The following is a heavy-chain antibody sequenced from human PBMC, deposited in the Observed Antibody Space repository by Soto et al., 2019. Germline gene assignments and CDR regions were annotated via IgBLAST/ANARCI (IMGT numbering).Heavy chain of an antibody. CDR3: ARDQGSSGYHWVDSFDY. J-gene: IGHJ4*02. CDR1: AFTFSTYA. Sequence: PGGSLRLSCAASAFTFSTYAMHWVRQAPGKGLEWVAVISSDGRNKYSADSVKGRFTISRDNSKNTLSLQMNSLRDKDSAIYYCARDQGSSGYHWVDSFDYWGQGNPVTVPQ. CDR2: ISSDGRNK. V-gene: IGHV3-30*04. D-gene: IGHD6-19*01.